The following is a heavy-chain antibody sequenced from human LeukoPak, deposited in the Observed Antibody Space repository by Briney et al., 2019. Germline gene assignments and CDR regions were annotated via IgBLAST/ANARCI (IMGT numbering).Heavy chain of an antibody. D-gene: IGHD6-19*01. J-gene: IGHJ5*02. CDR2: IYYSGST. CDR1: GGSISSYY. V-gene: IGHV4-59*01. Sequence: SETLSLTCTVAGGSISSYYWSWIRQPPGKGLEWIGYIYYSGSTNYNPSLKSRVTISVDTSKNQFSLKLSSVTTADTAVYYCARHGYSSGSLAWFDPWGQGTQVTVSS. CDR3: ARHGYSSGSLAWFDP.